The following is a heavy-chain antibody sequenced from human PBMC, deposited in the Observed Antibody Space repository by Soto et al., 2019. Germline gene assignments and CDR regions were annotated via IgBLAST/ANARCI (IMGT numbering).Heavy chain of an antibody. CDR1: GFTFSSYG. V-gene: IGHV3-30*18. J-gene: IGHJ4*02. D-gene: IGHD2-8*01. CDR3: AKEINEGVNCFDY. Sequence: GGSLRLSCAASGFTFSSYGMHWVRQAPGKGLEWVAVISYDGSNKYYADSVKGRFTISRDNSKNTLYLQMNSLRAEDTAVYYCAKEINEGVNCFDYWGQGTLVTVSS. CDR2: ISYDGSNK.